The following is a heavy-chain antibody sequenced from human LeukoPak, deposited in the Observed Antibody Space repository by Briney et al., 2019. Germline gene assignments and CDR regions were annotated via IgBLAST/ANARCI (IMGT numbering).Heavy chain of an antibody. CDR1: GFTFDDYT. CDR3: VRGIYSYGSNYYGMDV. J-gene: IGHJ6*02. CDR2: ISWDGGST. V-gene: IGHV3-43*01. D-gene: IGHD5-18*01. Sequence: PGGSLRLSCAASGFTFDDYTMHWVRQAPGKGLEWVSLISWDGGSTYYADSVKGRFTISRDNSKNSLYLQMNSLRTEDTALYYCVRGIYSYGSNYYGMDVWGQGTTVTVSS.